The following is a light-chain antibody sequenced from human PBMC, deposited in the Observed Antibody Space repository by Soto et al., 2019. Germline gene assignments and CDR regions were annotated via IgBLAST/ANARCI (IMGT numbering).Light chain of an antibody. J-gene: IGKJ5*01. Sequence: EIVLTQSPGTLSLSPGERATLSCRASQTVTSSYLAWYQQKPGQAPRLLIYDASTRATGIPDRFSGSGSGTDFTLTISRLEPEDFALYYCQHYGRSPITFGQGTRLEIK. CDR1: QTVTSSY. CDR3: QHYGRSPIT. CDR2: DAS. V-gene: IGKV3-20*01.